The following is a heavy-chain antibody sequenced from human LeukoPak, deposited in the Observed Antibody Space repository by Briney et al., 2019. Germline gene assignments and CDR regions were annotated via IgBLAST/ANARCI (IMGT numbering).Heavy chain of an antibody. Sequence: GGSLRLSCAASGFTFTNYAMSWARQAPGKGLEWVSAITTDGRSTYYADSVKGRFTISRDNSKNTLYLQMNSLRAEDTALYYCAKGSSTTCPCYRDYWGQGTLVTVSS. V-gene: IGHV3-23*01. CDR3: AKGSSTTCPCYRDY. CDR2: ITTDGRST. J-gene: IGHJ4*02. CDR1: GFTFTNYA. D-gene: IGHD2-2*01.